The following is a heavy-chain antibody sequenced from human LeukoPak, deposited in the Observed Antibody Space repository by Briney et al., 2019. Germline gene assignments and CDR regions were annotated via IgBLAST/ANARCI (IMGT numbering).Heavy chain of an antibody. Sequence: GGSLRLSCAASGFTFRNYGMHWIRQAPGKGLEWVGVATIDERSVFCADSVQGRFIISRDNSKTTLYLQMNNLRPEDTALYNCARDQLPNWFDPWGQGTLVTVSS. CDR2: ATIDERSV. CDR3: ARDQLPNWFDP. D-gene: IGHD4-23*01. J-gene: IGHJ5*02. CDR1: GFTFRNYG. V-gene: IGHV3-30*03.